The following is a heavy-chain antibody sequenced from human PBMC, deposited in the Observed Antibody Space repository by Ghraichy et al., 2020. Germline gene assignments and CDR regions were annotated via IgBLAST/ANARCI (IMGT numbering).Heavy chain of an antibody. CDR1: GGTFSSYA. CDR2: IIPKFGTA. J-gene: IGHJ6*02. CDR3: ARDLCTGGSCFSLDYYYYGMDV. D-gene: IGHD2-15*01. V-gene: IGHV1-69*13. Sequence: SVKVSCKASGGTFSSYAISWMRQAPGQGLEWMGGIIPKFGTANYAQKFQSRVTITADDSTSSVYMELSSLRSEDTAVYYCARDLCTGGSCFSLDYYYYGMDVWGQGTTVTVSS.